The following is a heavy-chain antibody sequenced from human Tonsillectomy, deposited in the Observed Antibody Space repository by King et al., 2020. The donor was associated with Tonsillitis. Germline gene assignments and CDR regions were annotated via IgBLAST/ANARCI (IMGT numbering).Heavy chain of an antibody. V-gene: IGHV3-7*01. CDR2: IKQEGSEK. Sequence: VQLVQSGGGLVQPGGSLRLSCAASGFTFSSCWMSWVRQVPGKGLEGVATIKQEGSEKYYVDSGKGRFTISRDNAKNSLYLQMNSLRAEDTAVYYCARGAGYVRYWGQGTLVTVSS. D-gene: IGHD5-12*01. J-gene: IGHJ4*02. CDR1: GFTFSSCW. CDR3: ARGAGYVRY.